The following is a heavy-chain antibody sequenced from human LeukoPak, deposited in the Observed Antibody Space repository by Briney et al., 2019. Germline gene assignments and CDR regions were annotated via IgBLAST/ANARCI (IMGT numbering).Heavy chain of an antibody. CDR1: GFTFSSYA. D-gene: IGHD3-22*01. V-gene: IGHV4-34*01. J-gene: IGHJ4*02. CDR3: ARERPRYYYDSSGYSDY. CDR2: INHSGST. Sequence: GSLRLSCAASGFTFSSYAMSWVRQPPGKGLEWIGEINHSGSTNYNPSLKSRVTISVDTSKNQFSLKLSSVTAADTAVYYCARERPRYYYDSSGYSDYWGQGTLVTVSS.